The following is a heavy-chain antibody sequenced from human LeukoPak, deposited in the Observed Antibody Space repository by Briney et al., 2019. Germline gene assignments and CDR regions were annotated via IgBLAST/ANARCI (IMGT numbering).Heavy chain of an antibody. D-gene: IGHD3-9*01. J-gene: IGHJ4*02. Sequence: GASVKVSCKASDYPFTEFGVGWVRQAPGQGLEWMGWISGYNSKTHYARKLQGRVTMTTDTSTSTAYMELRSLRSDDTAVYYCARDYDILTGYYFGYWGQGTLVTVSS. CDR3: ARDYDILTGYYFGY. V-gene: IGHV1-18*01. CDR1: DYPFTEFG. CDR2: ISGYNSKT.